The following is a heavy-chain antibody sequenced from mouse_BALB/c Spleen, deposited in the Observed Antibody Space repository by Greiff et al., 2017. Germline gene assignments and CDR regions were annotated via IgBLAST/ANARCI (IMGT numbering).Heavy chain of an antibody. V-gene: IGHV2-3*01. Sequence: QVQLKESGPGLVAPSQSLSITCTVSGFSLSSYGVSWVRQPPGKGLEWLGVIWGDGSTNYHSARISRLIISKDNSKSQVFLQLNSLQTDDTATYYCAKPEDSNFVRYYAIGYLGQRTSGPVSS. J-gene: IGHJ4*01. CDR2: IWGDGST. CDR1: GFSLSSYG. D-gene: IGHD2-5*01. CDR3: AKPEDSNFVRYYAIGY.